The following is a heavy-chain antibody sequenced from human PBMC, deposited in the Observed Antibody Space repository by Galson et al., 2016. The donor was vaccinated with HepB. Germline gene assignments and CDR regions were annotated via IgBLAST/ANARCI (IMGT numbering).Heavy chain of an antibody. Sequence: SLRLSCAASGFTFINCGMTWVRRAPGKGLEWVSVISSSGDIKYYADSAKGRFSISRDNSKNTLYLQMNSLGAEDTAIYYCVKGSIGSGGLDVWGPGTTVTVSS. J-gene: IGHJ6*01. D-gene: IGHD2-15*01. CDR2: ISSSGDIK. CDR3: VKGSIGSGGLDV. V-gene: IGHV3-23*01. CDR1: GFTFINCG.